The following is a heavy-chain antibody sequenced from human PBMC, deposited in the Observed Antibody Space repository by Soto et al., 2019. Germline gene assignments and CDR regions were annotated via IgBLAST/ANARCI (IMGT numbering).Heavy chain of an antibody. CDR2: IIPIFGTA. V-gene: IGHV1-69*13. D-gene: IGHD3-9*01. CDR1: GGTFSSDA. J-gene: IGHJ4*02. Sequence: EASVKVSCKAPGGTFSSDAISWVRQAPGQGLEWMGGIIPIFGTANYAQKFQGRVTITSDESTSTAYMELSSLSSEDTAVYYCARDASDISTGYYRGYYFDYWGQGTLVTVSS. CDR3: ARDASDISTGYYRGYYFDY.